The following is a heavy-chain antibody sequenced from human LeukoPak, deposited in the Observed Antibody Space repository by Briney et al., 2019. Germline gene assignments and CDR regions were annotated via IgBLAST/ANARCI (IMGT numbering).Heavy chain of an antibody. V-gene: IGHV3-11*01. CDR2: ISSSGSTI. CDR3: ARVLPPGWNDFDY. Sequence: PGGPLRLSCTASGFTFSDYYMSWIRQAPGKGLEWVSYISSSGSTIYYADSVKGRFTISRDNAKNSLYLQMNSLRAEDTAVYYCARVLPPGWNDFDYWGQGTLVTVSS. CDR1: GFTFSDYY. D-gene: IGHD1-1*01. J-gene: IGHJ4*02.